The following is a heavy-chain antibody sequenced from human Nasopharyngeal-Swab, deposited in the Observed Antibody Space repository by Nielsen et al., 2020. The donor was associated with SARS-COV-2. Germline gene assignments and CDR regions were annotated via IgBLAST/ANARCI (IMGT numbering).Heavy chain of an antibody. V-gene: IGHV1-2*02. CDR2: INPNSGGT. CDR3: AREGEYSYGVPHFDY. CDR1: GYTFTGYY. J-gene: IGHJ4*02. Sequence: ALVKVSCKASGYTFTGYYMHWVRQAPGQGLEWMGWINPNSGGTNYAQKFQGRVTMTRDTSISTAYMEMSRLRSDDTALYYCAREGEYSYGVPHFDYWGQGTLVTVSS. D-gene: IGHD5-18*01.